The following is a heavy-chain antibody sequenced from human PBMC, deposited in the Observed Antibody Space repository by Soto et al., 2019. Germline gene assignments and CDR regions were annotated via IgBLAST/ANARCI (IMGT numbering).Heavy chain of an antibody. CDR1: GGSISSYY. D-gene: IGHD1-26*01. V-gene: IGHV4-59*08. J-gene: IGHJ4*02. Sequence: PSETLSLTCTVSGGSISSYYWSWIRQPPGKGLEWIGYIYYSGSTNYNPSLKSRVTISVDTSKNQFSLKLSSVTAADTAVYYCARHGPGGSYSDYWGQGTLVTVPQ. CDR2: IYYSGST. CDR3: ARHGPGGSYSDY.